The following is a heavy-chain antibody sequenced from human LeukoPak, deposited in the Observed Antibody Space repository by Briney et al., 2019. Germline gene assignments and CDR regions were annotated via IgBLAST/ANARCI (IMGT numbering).Heavy chain of an antibody. CDR3: ARDPSVVVVAAESTTDAFDI. V-gene: IGHV1-46*01. CDR2: INPSGGST. D-gene: IGHD2-15*01. J-gene: IGHJ3*02. CDR1: GYTFTSYY. Sequence: ASVKVSCKASGYTFTSYYMHWVRQAPGQGLEWMGIINPSGGSTSYAQKFQGRVTMTRDTSTSTVYMELSSLRSEDTAAYYCARDPSVVVVAAESTTDAFDIWGQGTMVTVSS.